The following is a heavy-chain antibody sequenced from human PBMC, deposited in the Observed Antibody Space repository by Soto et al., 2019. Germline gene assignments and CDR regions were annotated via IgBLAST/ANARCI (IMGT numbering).Heavy chain of an antibody. D-gene: IGHD2-2*02. CDR3: TGYCSSTSCYIDYYYYYGMDV. V-gene: IGHV3-23*01. CDR1: GFTFSSYA. CDR2: ISGSGGST. J-gene: IGHJ6*02. Sequence: EVQLLESGGGLVQPGGSLRLSCAASGFTFSSYAMSWVRQAPGKGLEWGSAISGSGGSTYYADSVKGRFTISRDNSKNTLYLQMNSLRAEDTAVYYATGYCSSTSCYIDYYYYYGMDVWGQGTTVTVSS.